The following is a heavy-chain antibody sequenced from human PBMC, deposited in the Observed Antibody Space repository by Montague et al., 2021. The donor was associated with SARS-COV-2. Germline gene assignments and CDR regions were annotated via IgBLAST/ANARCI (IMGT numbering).Heavy chain of an antibody. D-gene: IGHD2-21*01. J-gene: IGHJ5*01. Sequence: SETLSLTCAVYGGSFSGYDWTWIRQSPGTGLEWIGEINQSGSAKSKPSLKSRVTISVATSKTQFSLTLSTVTAADTAVYYCARGLMTIYMMVVIMTGGSNWFDSWGQGTLVTVSP. V-gene: IGHV4-34*01. CDR1: GGSFSGYD. CDR2: INQSGSA. CDR3: ARGLMTIYMMVVIMTGGSNWFDS.